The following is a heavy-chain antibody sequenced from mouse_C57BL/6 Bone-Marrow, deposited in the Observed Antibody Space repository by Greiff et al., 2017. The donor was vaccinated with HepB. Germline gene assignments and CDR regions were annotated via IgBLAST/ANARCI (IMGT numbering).Heavy chain of an antibody. CDR1: GYTFTSYW. D-gene: IGHD2-5*01. CDR3: EMGYSNSAWFAY. J-gene: IGHJ3*01. Sequence: QVQLQQPGAELVKPGASVKVSCKASGYTFTSYWMHWVKQRPGQGLEWIGRIHPSDSDTNYNQKFKGKATLTVDKSSSTAYMQLSSLTSEGAAVYDCEMGYSNSAWFAYWGQGTLVTVSA. V-gene: IGHV1-74*01. CDR2: IHPSDSDT.